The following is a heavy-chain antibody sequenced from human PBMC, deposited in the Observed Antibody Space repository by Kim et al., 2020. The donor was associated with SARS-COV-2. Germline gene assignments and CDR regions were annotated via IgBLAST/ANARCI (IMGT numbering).Heavy chain of an antibody. J-gene: IGHJ4*02. CDR2: IVVGSGNT. CDR1: GFTFTSSA. V-gene: IGHV1-58*01. Sequence: SVKVSCKASGFTFTSSAVQWVRQARGQRLEWIGWIVVGSGNTNYAQKFQERVTITRDMSTSTAYMELSSLRSEDTAVYYCAADSSMVRGVMAEQFDYWGQGTLVTVSS. CDR3: AADSSMVRGVMAEQFDY. D-gene: IGHD3-10*01.